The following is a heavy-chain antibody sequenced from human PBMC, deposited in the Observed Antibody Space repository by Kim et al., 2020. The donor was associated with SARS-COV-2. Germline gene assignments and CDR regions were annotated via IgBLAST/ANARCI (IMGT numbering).Heavy chain of an antibody. CDR2: ISYGSVNK. Sequence: GGSLRLSCAASGFNFQKYVFHWVRQAPGKKLEWVASISYGSVNKFYADSVMGRFTISRDSSTETVFLEMNSLGRNDTGVYYCARDLRDCSGALSCSYPDCSVDRCHRGPLITVSS. D-gene: IGHD2-15*01. V-gene: IGHV3-30-3*01. CDR3: ARDLRDCSGALSCSYPDCSVDR. CDR1: GFNFQKYV. J-gene: IGHJ2*01.